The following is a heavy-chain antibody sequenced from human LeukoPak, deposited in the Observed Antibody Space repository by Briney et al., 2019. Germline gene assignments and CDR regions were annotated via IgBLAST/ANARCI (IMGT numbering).Heavy chain of an antibody. D-gene: IGHD3-3*01. CDR2: IKQDGSEK. CDR3: VRASGYYDFWSGYYRDY. CDR1: GFTFSSYW. J-gene: IGHJ4*02. V-gene: IGHV3-7*01. Sequence: GGSLRLSCAASGFTFSSYWMSWVRQAPGKGLEWVANIKQDGSEKYYVDSVKGRFTISRDNAKNSLYLQMNSLRAEDTAVYYCVRASGYYDFWSGYYRDYWGQGTLVTVSS.